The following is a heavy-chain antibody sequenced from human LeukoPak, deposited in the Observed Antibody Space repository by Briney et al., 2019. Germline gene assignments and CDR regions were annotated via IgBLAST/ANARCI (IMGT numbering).Heavy chain of an antibody. CDR1: GGSVSGYY. J-gene: IGHJ4*02. Sequence: SETLSLTCTVSGGSVSGYYWSWIWQPPGKGLEWIAYIFYTGYTRYNPSLNSRITISVDTSRNQFSLKLTSVTAADTALYYCARTQPEGYNDHWGQGSLVTVSS. CDR3: ARTQPEGYNDH. CDR2: IFYTGYT. V-gene: IGHV4-59*08. D-gene: IGHD5-24*01.